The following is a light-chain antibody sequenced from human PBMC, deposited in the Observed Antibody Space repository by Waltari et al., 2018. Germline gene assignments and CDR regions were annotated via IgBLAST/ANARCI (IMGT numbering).Light chain of an antibody. J-gene: IGLJ1*01. V-gene: IGLV2-14*03. CDR2: DVI. CDR3: LSFSAVGTRV. CDR1: SSDVGRYNY. Sequence: QSALTQPASVSGSPGQSTTISCPGTSSDVGRYNYAPWYQQHPDKVPKLLIFDVIYRPSGVSDRFSGSKSGNTASLTISGLRADDEDDYYCLSFSAVGTRVFGTGTRVTVL.